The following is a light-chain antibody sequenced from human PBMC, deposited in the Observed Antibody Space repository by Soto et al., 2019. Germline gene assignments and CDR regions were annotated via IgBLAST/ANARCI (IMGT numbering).Light chain of an antibody. V-gene: IGKV3-15*01. CDR2: GAS. CDR3: QQYNNWPPGT. Sequence: EIVMTQSPATLSVSPGERATLSCRASQSVSSNLAWYPQKPGQAPRLLIYGASTRATGIPARFSGSGSGTEFTLTVSSLQSEDFAVYYWQQYNNWPPGTFGQGTKLEIK. J-gene: IGKJ2*02. CDR1: QSVSSN.